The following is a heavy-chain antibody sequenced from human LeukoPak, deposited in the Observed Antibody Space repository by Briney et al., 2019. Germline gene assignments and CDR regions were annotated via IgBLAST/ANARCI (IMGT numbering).Heavy chain of an antibody. CDR3: ARDRVTGEDYYYMDV. J-gene: IGHJ6*03. V-gene: IGHV3-30-3*01. D-gene: IGHD1-1*01. Sequence: GGSLRLSCAASGFTFSSYAMHWVRQAPGKGLEWVAVISYDGSNKYYADSVEGRFTISRDNSKNTLYLQMNSLRAEDTAVYYCARDRVTGEDYYYMDVWGKGTTVTVSS. CDR2: ISYDGSNK. CDR1: GFTFSSYA.